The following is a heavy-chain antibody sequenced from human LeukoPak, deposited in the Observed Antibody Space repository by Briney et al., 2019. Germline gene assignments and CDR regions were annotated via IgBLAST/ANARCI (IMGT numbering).Heavy chain of an antibody. V-gene: IGHV4-39*01. Sequence: SEALSLTCSVSVGSISYSHYYWGWVRQPPGKGLEWIGGIYYSGSTYYNPSLKSRVTISVDTSRNEFSLRLSSVTAADTALYFCARQSGSYGGILDNWGQGILGTVSS. CDR3: ARQSGSYGGILDN. CDR2: IYYSGST. J-gene: IGHJ4*02. CDR1: VGSISYSHYY. D-gene: IGHD1-26*01.